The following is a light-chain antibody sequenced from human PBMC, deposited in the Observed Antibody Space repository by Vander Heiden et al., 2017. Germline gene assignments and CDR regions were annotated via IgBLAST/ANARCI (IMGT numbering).Light chain of an antibody. CDR2: RNN. V-gene: IGLV1-47*01. Sequence: QSVLTQPPSASGTPGQRVTLSCSGSSSNIGINYVYWYQQRPGTAPKLLIYRNNQRPSGVPDRFSGSKSGTSASLAISGLRSEDEADYYCAAWDDSLSGHVVFGGGTKLTVL. J-gene: IGLJ2*01. CDR1: SSNIGINY. CDR3: AAWDDSLSGHVV.